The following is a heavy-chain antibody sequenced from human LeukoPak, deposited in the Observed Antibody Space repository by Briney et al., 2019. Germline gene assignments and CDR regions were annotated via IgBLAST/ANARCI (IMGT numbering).Heavy chain of an antibody. D-gene: IGHD4-11*01. J-gene: IGHJ4*02. Sequence: GESLKISCKGSGYSFTSYWIGWVRQMPGKGLEWLGIIYPGDSDTRYSPSFQGQVTISADKSISTAYLQWSSLKASDTAMYYCARRVNHYSNYGYYFDYWGQGTLVTVSS. CDR3: ARRVNHYSNYGYYFDY. CDR2: IYPGDSDT. CDR1: GYSFTSYW. V-gene: IGHV5-51*01.